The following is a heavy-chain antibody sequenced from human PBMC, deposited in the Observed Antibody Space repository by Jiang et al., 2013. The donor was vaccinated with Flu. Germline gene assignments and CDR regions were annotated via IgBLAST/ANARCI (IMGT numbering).Heavy chain of an antibody. CDR3: AREGLREWVGATPKPFDY. V-gene: IGHV6-1*01. D-gene: IGHD1-26*01. CDR1: STNSAA. CDR2: TYYRSKWYN. Sequence: STNSAAWNWIRQSPSRGLEWLGRTYYRSKWYNDYAVSVKSRITINPDTSKNQFSLQLNSVTPEDTAVYYCAREGLREWVGATPKPFDYWGQGTLVTVSS. J-gene: IGHJ4*02.